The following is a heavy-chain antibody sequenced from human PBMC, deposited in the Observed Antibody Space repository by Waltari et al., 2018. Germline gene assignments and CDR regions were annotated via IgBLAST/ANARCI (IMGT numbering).Heavy chain of an antibody. Sequence: EVQLVESGGDLVQPGGSLRLSCAASGFTFSSYWMCWVRQAPGKGLEWLANIKEDGSEKYYVDSVKGRFTISRDNAKNSLYLQMNSLRAEDSAVYYCARTQWDSTSRRAFDIWGQGTVVTVSS. CDR2: IKEDGSEK. CDR1: GFTFSSYW. D-gene: IGHD1-26*01. J-gene: IGHJ3*02. CDR3: ARTQWDSTSRRAFDI. V-gene: IGHV3-7*01.